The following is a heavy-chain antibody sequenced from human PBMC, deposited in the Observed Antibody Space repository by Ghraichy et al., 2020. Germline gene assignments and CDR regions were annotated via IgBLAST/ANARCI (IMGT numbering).Heavy chain of an antibody. V-gene: IGHV3-53*01. CDR2: IYSGGST. CDR1: GFTVSSNY. J-gene: IGHJ4*02. Sequence: GGSLRLSCAASGFTVSSNYISWVRQAPGKGLEWVSVIYSGGSTYYADSVKGRFTISRDNSKNTLYLQMNSLRAEDTAVYYCARDSGRNYYFDYWGQGTLVTVSS. D-gene: IGHD5-12*01. CDR3: ARDSGRNYYFDY.